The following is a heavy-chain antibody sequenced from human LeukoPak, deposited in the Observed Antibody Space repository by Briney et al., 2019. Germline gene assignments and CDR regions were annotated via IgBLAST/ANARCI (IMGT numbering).Heavy chain of an antibody. J-gene: IGHJ6*02. Sequence: GGSLRLSCVASGFTFSSYWMHWVRQAPGKGLVWVSRIKSDGSNTSYADSVKGRFTISRDNSKNTLYLQMNSLRAEDTAVYYCAKVRRAMDVWGQGTTVTVSS. V-gene: IGHV3-74*01. CDR1: GFTFSSYW. CDR2: IKSDGSNT. CDR3: AKVRRAMDV.